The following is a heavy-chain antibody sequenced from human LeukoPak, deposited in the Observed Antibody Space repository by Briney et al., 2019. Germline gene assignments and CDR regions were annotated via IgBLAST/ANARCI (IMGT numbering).Heavy chain of an antibody. J-gene: IGHJ2*01. Sequence: NSSETLSLTCAVYGGSFSGYYWSWIRQPPGKGLEWIGEVNHSGSTNYNPSLKSRVTISVDTSKNQFSLKLSSVTAADTAVYYCARLSGYSSSWYGTNFDLWGRGTLVTVSS. V-gene: IGHV4-34*01. CDR1: GGSFSGYY. CDR2: VNHSGST. CDR3: ARLSGYSSSWYGTNFDL. D-gene: IGHD6-13*01.